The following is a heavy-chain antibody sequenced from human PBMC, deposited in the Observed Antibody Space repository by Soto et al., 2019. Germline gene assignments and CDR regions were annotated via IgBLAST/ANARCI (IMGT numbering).Heavy chain of an antibody. J-gene: IGHJ5*02. CDR1: GGSFSGYY. CDR3: ARARRYSGYDNNWFDP. CDR2: INHSGST. Sequence: PSETLSLTCAVYGGSFSGYYWSWIRQPPGKWLEWIGEINHSGSTNYNPSLKTRVTISVDTSKNQFSLKLSSVTAADTAVYYCARARRYSGYDNNWFDPWGQGXLVTVSS. D-gene: IGHD5-12*01. V-gene: IGHV4-34*01.